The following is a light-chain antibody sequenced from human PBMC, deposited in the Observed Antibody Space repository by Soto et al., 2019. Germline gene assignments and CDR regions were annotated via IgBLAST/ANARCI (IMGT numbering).Light chain of an antibody. CDR3: AAWDDSLSGVV. V-gene: IGLV1-47*02. Sequence: QSVLTQPPSASGTPGQRVTLSCSGGSSNIGFNAVNGYQRLPGAAPKLLMHGNSQRPSGVPERFSGSKSGTSASLAIIGLRTEDEADYYCAAWDDSLSGVVFGGGTKLTVL. J-gene: IGLJ3*02. CDR2: GNS. CDR1: SSNIGFNA.